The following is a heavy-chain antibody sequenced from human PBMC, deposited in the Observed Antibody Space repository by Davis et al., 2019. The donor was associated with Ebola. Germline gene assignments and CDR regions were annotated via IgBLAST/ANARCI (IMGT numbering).Heavy chain of an antibody. CDR2: IIPMFGIT. V-gene: IGHV1-69*04. CDR3: ATDRALVLVDDNVSFGLDY. J-gene: IGHJ4*02. D-gene: IGHD2-15*01. Sequence: SVKVSCKTSGGTFSDYIFTWVRQAPGQGLEWMGRIIPMFGITNYAQKFQDRVTLTADKSTSTAYMELSSLRSEDTAVYYCATDRALVLVDDNVSFGLDYWGQGTQVTVSS. CDR1: GGTFSDYI.